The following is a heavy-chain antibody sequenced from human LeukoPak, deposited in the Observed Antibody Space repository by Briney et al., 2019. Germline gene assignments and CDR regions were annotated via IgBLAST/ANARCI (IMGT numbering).Heavy chain of an antibody. V-gene: IGHV3-21*01. J-gene: IGHJ5*02. CDR1: GFTFSTYS. CDR3: AREGGGGSGNPEHH. CDR2: ISSTSSYI. Sequence: GGSLRLSCAASGFTFSTYSMNWVRQAPGKGLEWVSFISSTSSYIYYADSVKGRFTISRDNAKNSLYLQMNSLRAEDTAVYYCAREGGGGSGNPEHHWGQGTLVTVSS. D-gene: IGHD3-10*01.